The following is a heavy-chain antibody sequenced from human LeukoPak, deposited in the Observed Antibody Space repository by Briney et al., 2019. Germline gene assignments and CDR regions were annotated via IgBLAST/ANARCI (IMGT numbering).Heavy chain of an antibody. Sequence: SETLSLTCTVSGGSISSSNYYWGWIRQPPGKGLEWIGSIYHSGSTYYNPSLKSRVTISVDTSKNQFSLKLSSVTAADTAVYYCASQPVGPSDYGDYEDYWGQGTLVTVSS. V-gene: IGHV4-39*07. CDR1: GGSISSSNYY. D-gene: IGHD4-17*01. CDR3: ASQPVGPSDYGDYEDY. CDR2: IYHSGST. J-gene: IGHJ4*02.